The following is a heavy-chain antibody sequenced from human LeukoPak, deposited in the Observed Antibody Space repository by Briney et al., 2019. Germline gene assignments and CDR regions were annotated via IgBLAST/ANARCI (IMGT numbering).Heavy chain of an antibody. D-gene: IGHD3-22*01. J-gene: IGHJ5*02. CDR1: GGSISSYY. CDR3: ARLGDSSGYSVFDP. Sequence: SETLSLTCTVSGGSISSYYWSWIRQPPGKGLEWIGYIYYSGITNYNPSLKSRVTMSVDTSKNQFSLKLSSVTAADTAVYYCARLGDSSGYSVFDPWGQGTLVTVSS. CDR2: IYYSGIT. V-gene: IGHV4-59*12.